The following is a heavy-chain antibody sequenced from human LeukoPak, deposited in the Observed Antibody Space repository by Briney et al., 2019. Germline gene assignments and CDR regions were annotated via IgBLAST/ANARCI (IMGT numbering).Heavy chain of an antibody. CDR3: ARDSELLWFGELYGMDV. V-gene: IGHV3-66*02. CDR2: IFSGGST. Sequence: RGSLRLSCAASGFTVSSNYMRWVCQAPGEGLEWVSVIFSGGSTYYAGSVKGRFTISRDNSKNTLYLQMNSLRAEDKAVYYCARDSELLWFGELYGMDVWGQGTTVTVSS. D-gene: IGHD3-10*01. J-gene: IGHJ6*02. CDR1: GFTVSSNY.